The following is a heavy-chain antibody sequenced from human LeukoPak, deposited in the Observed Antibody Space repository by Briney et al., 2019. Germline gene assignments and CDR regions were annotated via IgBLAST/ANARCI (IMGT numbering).Heavy chain of an antibody. Sequence: SETLSLTCSVSSGSISSYFWSWLRQPAGKGLEWIGRIHTSGNTDYNPSLKRRVTMSVDTSKNQISLKLTSVTAADTAVYYCARAYYFGSSNWFDPWGQGTLVTVSS. J-gene: IGHJ5*02. D-gene: IGHD3-10*01. CDR3: ARAYYFGSSNWFDP. V-gene: IGHV4-4*07. CDR1: SGSISSYF. CDR2: IHTSGNT.